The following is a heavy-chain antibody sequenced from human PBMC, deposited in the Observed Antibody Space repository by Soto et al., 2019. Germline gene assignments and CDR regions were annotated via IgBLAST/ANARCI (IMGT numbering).Heavy chain of an antibody. D-gene: IGHD2-15*01. CDR1: GYTFTAYY. CDR2: INPNGGVT. J-gene: IGHJ4*02. Sequence: VQLVQSGAEMKEPGASVKVSCESFGYTFTAYYIHWVRQAPGHGLEWMGWINPNGGVTKYAQKLQGRVTMTRDSAINTAYMELTGLTSDDKAVYYCARAVHTIIHVVRFRVDQWGQGTLVTVSS. V-gene: IGHV1-2*02. CDR3: ARAVHTIIHVVRFRVDQ.